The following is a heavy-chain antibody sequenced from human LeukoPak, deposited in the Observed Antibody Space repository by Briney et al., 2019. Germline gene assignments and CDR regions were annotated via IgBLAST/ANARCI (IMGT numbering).Heavy chain of an antibody. J-gene: IGHJ6*03. CDR3: ARGPRQWLVGLWHTNYYMDV. V-gene: IGHV4-39*01. Sequence: PSETLSLTCSVSGDSIRSSSNFWGWIRQPPGKGLEWIASIYNGGITYYTQSLKTRVTISADTSKNQFSLKLKSVTAADTAVYYCARGPRQWLVGLWHTNYYMDVWGKGTTVTVSS. D-gene: IGHD6-19*01. CDR1: GDSIRSSSNF. CDR2: IYNGGIT.